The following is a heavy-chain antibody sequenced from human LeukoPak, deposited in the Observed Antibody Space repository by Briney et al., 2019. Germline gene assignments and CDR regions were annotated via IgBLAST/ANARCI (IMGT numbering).Heavy chain of an antibody. CDR3: ATARGGIVDLVDY. D-gene: IGHD5-12*01. J-gene: IGHJ4*02. Sequence: GASVKVSCKLSGYTGIELSMHWVRQAPGKGLEWMGGFVPEDAETIYAQKFQGRVTMTEDTSTDTAYMELGSLRSEDTAVYYCATARGGIVDLVDYWGQGTLVTVSS. CDR2: FVPEDAET. CDR1: GYTGIELS. V-gene: IGHV1-24*01.